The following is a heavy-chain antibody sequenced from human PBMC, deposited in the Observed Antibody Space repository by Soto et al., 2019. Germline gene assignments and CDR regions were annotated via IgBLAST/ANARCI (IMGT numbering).Heavy chain of an antibody. D-gene: IGHD2-15*01. V-gene: IGHV4-31*03. CDR3: GAGGGILPQWGDWFDP. CDR2: IYYSGST. J-gene: IGHJ5*02. Sequence: QVQLQESGPGLVKPSQTLSLTCTVSGGSISSGGYYWSWIRQHPGKGLEWIGYIYYSGSTYYNPFFKSRFPISVDASKNQFSLKLSSVPAADTAVYYCGAGGGILPQWGDWFDPWGQGPLVTVSS. CDR1: GGSISSGGYY.